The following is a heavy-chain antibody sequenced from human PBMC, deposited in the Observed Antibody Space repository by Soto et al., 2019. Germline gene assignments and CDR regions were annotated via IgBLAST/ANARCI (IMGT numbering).Heavy chain of an antibody. J-gene: IGHJ4*02. CDR3: ARCESSTICYFDY. CDR1: GFTFSSYS. CDR2: ISSSSSTI. V-gene: IGHV3-48*01. Sequence: EVQLVESGGGLVQPGGSLRLSCAASGFTFSSYSMNWVRQAPGKGLEWVLYISSSSSTIYYADSVKGRFTISRDNAKKSLYLQMNSLRAEDTAVYYCARCESSTICYFDYWGQGTLVTVSS. D-gene: IGHD2-2*01.